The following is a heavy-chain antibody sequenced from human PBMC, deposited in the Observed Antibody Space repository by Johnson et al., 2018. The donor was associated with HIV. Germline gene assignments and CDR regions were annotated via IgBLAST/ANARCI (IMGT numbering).Heavy chain of an antibody. CDR2: ISYDGSNK. Sequence: QVQLVESGGGVVQAGRSLRLSCAASGFTFSSYAMHWVRQAPGKGLEWVAVISYDGSNKYYADSVKGRFTISRDNAKNSLHLQMNSLRAEDTAFYYCAREEEYRDAFDIWGQGTMVTVSS. CDR1: GFTFSSYA. J-gene: IGHJ3*02. CDR3: AREEEYRDAFDI. D-gene: IGHD6-6*01. V-gene: IGHV3-30*04.